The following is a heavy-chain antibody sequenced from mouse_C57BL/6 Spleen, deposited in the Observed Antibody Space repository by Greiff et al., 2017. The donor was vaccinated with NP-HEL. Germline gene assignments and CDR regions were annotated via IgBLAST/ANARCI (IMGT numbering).Heavy chain of an antibody. V-gene: IGHV1-78*01. Sequence: VQLQQSDAELVKPGASVKISCKVSGYTFTDHTIHWMKQRPEQGLEWIGYIYPRDGSTKYNEKFKGKATLTADRSSSTAYMQLNSLTSEDSAVYFCARDYYGSSWCFDYWGQGTTLTVSS. CDR1: GYTFTDHT. J-gene: IGHJ2*01. CDR3: ARDYYGSSWCFDY. CDR2: IYPRDGST. D-gene: IGHD1-1*01.